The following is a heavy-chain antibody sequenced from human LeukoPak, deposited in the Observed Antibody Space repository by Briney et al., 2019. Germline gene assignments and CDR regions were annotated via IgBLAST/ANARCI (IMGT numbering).Heavy chain of an antibody. D-gene: IGHD1-14*01. CDR2: IYYSGSA. Sequence: SETLSLTCTVSGGSISSYYWSWIRQPPGKGLEWIGYIYYSGSANYNPSLKSRVTISVDTSKNQFSLKLSSVTAADTAVYYCARGVNLYYYYYYMDVWGKGTTVTVSS. CDR1: GGSISSYY. CDR3: ARGVNLYYYYYYMDV. J-gene: IGHJ6*03. V-gene: IGHV4-59*01.